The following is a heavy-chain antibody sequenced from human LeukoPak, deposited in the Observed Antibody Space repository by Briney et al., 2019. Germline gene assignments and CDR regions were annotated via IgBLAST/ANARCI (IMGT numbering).Heavy chain of an antibody. CDR1: GGSISSGGYS. V-gene: IGHV4-30-4*07. D-gene: IGHD2-15*01. J-gene: IGHJ4*02. Sequence: SETLSLTCAVSGGSISSGGYSWSWIRQPPGKGLEWIGYIYYSGSTNYNPSLKSRVTISVDTSKNQFSLKLSSVTAADTAVYYCARVCSGGSCYSRARYYFDYWGQGTLATVSS. CDR2: IYYSGST. CDR3: ARVCSGGSCYSRARYYFDY.